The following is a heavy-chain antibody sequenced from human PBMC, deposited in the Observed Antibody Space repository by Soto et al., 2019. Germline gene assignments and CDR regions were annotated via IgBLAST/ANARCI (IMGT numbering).Heavy chain of an antibody. D-gene: IGHD1-20*01. CDR2: INAGNGNT. J-gene: IGHJ4*02. Sequence: ASVKVSCKASGYTFTSYAMHWVRQAPGQRLEWMGWINAGNGNTKYSQKFQGRVTITRDTSASTAYMELSSLRSEDTAVYYCARDLNRFHPGITGTTVHRDYWGQGTLVTVSS. V-gene: IGHV1-3*01. CDR3: ARDLNRFHPGITGTTVHRDY. CDR1: GYTFTSYA.